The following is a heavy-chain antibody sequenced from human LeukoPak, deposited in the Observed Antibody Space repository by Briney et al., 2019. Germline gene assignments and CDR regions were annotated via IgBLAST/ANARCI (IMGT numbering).Heavy chain of an antibody. Sequence: ASVKVSCKASGYTFTSYGISWVRQAPGQGLEWMGWISAYNGNTNYAQKLQGRVTMTTDTSTSTAYMELRSLRSDDTAVYYCARAAAGTYYHYGLDVWGQGTTVTVSS. V-gene: IGHV1-18*01. CDR2: ISAYNGNT. CDR1: GYTFTSYG. J-gene: IGHJ6*02. CDR3: ARAAAGTYYHYGLDV. D-gene: IGHD6-13*01.